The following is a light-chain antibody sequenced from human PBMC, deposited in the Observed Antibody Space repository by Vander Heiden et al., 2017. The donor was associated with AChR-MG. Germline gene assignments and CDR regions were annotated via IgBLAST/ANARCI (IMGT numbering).Light chain of an antibody. CDR1: QSVSSN. CDR2: GAS. J-gene: IGKJ4*01. V-gene: IGKV3-15*01. Sequence: EIVLTQSPATLSVSPGERATLSCRASQSVSSNLAWYEQKPGQAPRRLIYGASTRATGSPARFSGSGYGTEFTLTISSRQSEDFAVYYCQQYENWPPLTFGGGTKVEIK. CDR3: QQYENWPPLT.